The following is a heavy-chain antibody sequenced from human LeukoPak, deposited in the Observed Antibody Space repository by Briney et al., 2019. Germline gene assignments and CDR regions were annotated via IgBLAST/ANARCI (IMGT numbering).Heavy chain of an antibody. CDR3: ASFASNLIGLDY. CDR1: GFTFSSYG. Sequence: GRSLRLSCAASGFTFSSYGMHWVRQAPGKGLEWVSSISSSSSYIYYADSVKGRFTISRDNAKNSLYLQMNSLRAEDTAVYYCASFASNLIGLDYWGQGTLVTVSS. D-gene: IGHD3-16*02. CDR2: ISSSSSYI. J-gene: IGHJ4*02. V-gene: IGHV3-21*01.